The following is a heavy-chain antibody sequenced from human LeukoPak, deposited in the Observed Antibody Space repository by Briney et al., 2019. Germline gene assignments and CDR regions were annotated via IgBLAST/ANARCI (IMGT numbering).Heavy chain of an antibody. D-gene: IGHD6-13*01. CDR2: ISYDGSNK. CDR3: ARDRHSSSWYCNWFDP. CDR1: GFTFSSYA. Sequence: GGSLRLSCAASGFTFSSYAMHWVRQAPGKGLEWVAVISYDGSNKYYADSVKGRFTISRDNSKNTLYLQMNSLRAEDTAVYSCARDRHSSSWYCNWFDPWGQGTLVTVSS. J-gene: IGHJ5*02. V-gene: IGHV3-30*04.